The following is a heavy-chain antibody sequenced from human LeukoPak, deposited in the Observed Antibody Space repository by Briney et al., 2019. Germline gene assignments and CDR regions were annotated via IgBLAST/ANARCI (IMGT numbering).Heavy chain of an antibody. J-gene: IGHJ6*02. Sequence: SETLSLTCTVSGGSISSSSYYWGWIRQPPGKGLEWIGSIYYSGSTYYNPSLKSRVTISVDTSKNQFSLKLSSVTAADTAVYYCARDELRGYSYGYYYYGMDVWGQGTTVTVPS. CDR1: GGSISSSSYY. CDR3: ARDELRGYSYGYYYYGMDV. CDR2: IYYSGST. D-gene: IGHD5-18*01. V-gene: IGHV4-39*07.